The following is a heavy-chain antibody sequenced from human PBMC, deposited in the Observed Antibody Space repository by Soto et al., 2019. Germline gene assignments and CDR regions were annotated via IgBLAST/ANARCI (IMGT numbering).Heavy chain of an antibody. V-gene: IGHV4-39*01. CDR3: ASMRLSITVAAPGSWFDP. CDR2: IYYSGST. D-gene: IGHD6-19*01. Sequence: SETLSLPCTVSGGSISSSSYYLGWVRQPPGKGLEWIGSIYYSGSTYYNPSLKSRVTISVDTSKNQFSLKLSSVTAADTAVYYCASMRLSITVAAPGSWFDPWGQGTLVTVSS. CDR1: GGSISSSSYY. J-gene: IGHJ5*02.